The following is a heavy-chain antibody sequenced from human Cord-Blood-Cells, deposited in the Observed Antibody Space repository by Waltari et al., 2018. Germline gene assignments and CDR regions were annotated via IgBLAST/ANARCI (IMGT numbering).Heavy chain of an antibody. Sequence: QVQLQQWGAGLLKPSETLSLTCAVYGGSFSGYYWRWIRQPPGKGLEWIGEINHSGSTNYNPSLKSRVTISVDTSKNQFSLKLSSVTAADTAVYYCARVGGITGTPYYYYGMDVWGQGTTVTVSS. CDR1: GGSFSGYY. V-gene: IGHV4-34*01. D-gene: IGHD1-20*01. CDR2: INHSGST. J-gene: IGHJ6*02. CDR3: ARVGGITGTPYYYYGMDV.